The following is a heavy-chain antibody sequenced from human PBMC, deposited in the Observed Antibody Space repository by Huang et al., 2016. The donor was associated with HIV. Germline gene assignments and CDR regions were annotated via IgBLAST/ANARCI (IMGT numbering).Heavy chain of an antibody. Sequence: QVQLVESGGGLVKPGGSLRLSCAASGFTFSDSYMSWIRQTPGKGLEWISYLRSSDTSISYADSVKGRFTISRDDAKNSLYLQMNSLRADDTAVYYCARRSAFYRLDYWGQGTLVTVSS. CDR3: ARRSAFYRLDY. J-gene: IGHJ4*02. V-gene: IGHV3-11*01. D-gene: IGHD3-10*01. CDR1: GFTFSDSY. CDR2: LRSSDTSI.